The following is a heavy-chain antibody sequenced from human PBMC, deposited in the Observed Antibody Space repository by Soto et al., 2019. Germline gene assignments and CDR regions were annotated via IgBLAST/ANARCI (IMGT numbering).Heavy chain of an antibody. J-gene: IGHJ6*02. D-gene: IGHD6-19*01. CDR3: ARGELVARYSSGWADV. CDR2: IYYSGST. Sequence: ETLSLTCTVSGGSISSYYWSWIRQPPGKGLEWIGYIYYSGSTNYNPSLKSRVTISVDTSKNQFSLKLSSVTAADTAVYYCARGELVARYSSGWADVWGQGTTVTVSS. CDR1: GGSISSYY. V-gene: IGHV4-59*01.